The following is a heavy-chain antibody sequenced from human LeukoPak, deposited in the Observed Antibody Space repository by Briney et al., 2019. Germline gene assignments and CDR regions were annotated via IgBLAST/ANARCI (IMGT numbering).Heavy chain of an antibody. CDR2: MNPNSGNT. Sequence: ASVKVSCKASGYTFTSYDINWVRQATGQGLEWMGWMNPNSGNTGYAQKLQGRVTMTRNTSISTAYMELSSLRSEDTAVYYCARGRGYSHPYQDWFDPWGQGTLVTVSS. J-gene: IGHJ5*02. V-gene: IGHV1-8*01. CDR3: ARGRGYSHPYQDWFDP. D-gene: IGHD5-18*01. CDR1: GYTFTSYD.